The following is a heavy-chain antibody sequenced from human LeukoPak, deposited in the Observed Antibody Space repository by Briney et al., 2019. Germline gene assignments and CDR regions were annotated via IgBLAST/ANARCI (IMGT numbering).Heavy chain of an antibody. V-gene: IGHV3-15*01. CDR1: GFTFRNAW. J-gene: IGHJ4*01. Sequence: GGSLRLSCAASGFTFRNAWMSWVRQAPGKGLEWVGRIKSKINGETTEYAAPVKGRFTISRDDSKNTLSMQMYSLKTKDTAIDFCAAEVAEYDPYSLAQWGHGTLVAVSS. CDR2: IKSKINGETT. D-gene: IGHD2-15*01. CDR3: AAEVAEYDPYSLAQ.